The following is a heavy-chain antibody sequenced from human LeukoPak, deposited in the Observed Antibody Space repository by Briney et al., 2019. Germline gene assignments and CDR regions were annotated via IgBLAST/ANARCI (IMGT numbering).Heavy chain of an antibody. D-gene: IGHD3-10*01. CDR3: ARGGYGSAYYFDY. CDR1: GFTFSSYG. J-gene: IGHJ4*02. V-gene: IGHV3-23*01. Sequence: PGGSLRLSCAASGFTFSSYGMSWVRQAPGKGLEWVSAISGSGGSTYYADSVKGRFTISRDNSKNTLYLQMNSLRAEDTAVYYCARGGYGSAYYFDYWGQGTLVTVSS. CDR2: ISGSGGST.